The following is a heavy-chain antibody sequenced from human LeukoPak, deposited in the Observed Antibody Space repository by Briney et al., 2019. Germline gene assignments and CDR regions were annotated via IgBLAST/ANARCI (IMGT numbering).Heavy chain of an antibody. J-gene: IGHJ6*02. CDR3: ASGGGRDGYNYDYYGMDV. V-gene: IGHV1-24*01. D-gene: IGHD5-24*01. CDR1: GYTLTELS. Sequence: ASVKVSCKVSGYTLTELSMHWVRQAPGRGLEWMGGFDPEDGETIYAQKFQGRVTMTEDTSTDTAYMELSSLRSDDTAVYYCASGGGRDGYNYDYYGMDVWGQGTTVTVSS. CDR2: FDPEDGET.